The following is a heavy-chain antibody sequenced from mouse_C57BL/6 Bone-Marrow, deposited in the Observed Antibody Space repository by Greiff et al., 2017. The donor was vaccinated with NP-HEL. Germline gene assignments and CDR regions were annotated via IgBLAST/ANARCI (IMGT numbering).Heavy chain of an antibody. CDR3: ARGPENYYGSSQYYFDY. CDR2: ISDGGSYT. Sequence: DVKLVESGGGLVKPGGSLKLSCAASGFTFSSYAMSWVRQTPEKRLEWVATISDGGSYTYYPDNVKGRFTISRDNAKNNLYLQMSHLKSEDTAMYYCARGPENYYGSSQYYFDYWGQGTTLTVSS. J-gene: IGHJ2*01. CDR1: GFTFSSYA. D-gene: IGHD1-1*01. V-gene: IGHV5-4*03.